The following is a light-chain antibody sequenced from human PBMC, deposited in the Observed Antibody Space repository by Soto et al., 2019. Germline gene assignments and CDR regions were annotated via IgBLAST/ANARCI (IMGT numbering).Light chain of an antibody. CDR3: VSFTSSTTYV. CDR1: SSDVGGSNF. Sequence: QSALTQPASVSASPGQSITISCTGTSSDVGGSNFVSWYQQHPGKPPKLIIYDVATRPSGVSNRFSGCKSGSTASLIISRLQTEDEADYYCVSFTSSTTYVFGSGTKVTVL. CDR2: DVA. V-gene: IGLV2-14*03. J-gene: IGLJ1*01.